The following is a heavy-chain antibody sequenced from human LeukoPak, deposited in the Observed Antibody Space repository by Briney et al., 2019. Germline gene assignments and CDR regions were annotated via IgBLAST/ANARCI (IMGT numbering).Heavy chain of an antibody. CDR1: GFTFSSYG. J-gene: IGHJ3*02. Sequence: GGTLRLSCAASGFTFSSYGMSWVRQAPGKGLEWVSSISSSSSYIYYADSVKGRFTISRDNAKNSLYLQMNSLRAEDTAVYYCASGNYDILGDAFDIWGQGTMVTVSS. D-gene: IGHD3-9*01. CDR3: ASGNYDILGDAFDI. V-gene: IGHV3-21*01. CDR2: ISSSSSYI.